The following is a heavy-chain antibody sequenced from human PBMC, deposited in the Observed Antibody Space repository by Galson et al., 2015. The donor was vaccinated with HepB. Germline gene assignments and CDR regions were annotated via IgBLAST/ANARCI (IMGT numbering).Heavy chain of an antibody. CDR3: ARDPGGTEDTVTTGADAFDI. D-gene: IGHD4-17*01. Sequence: SVKVSCKASGYTFTSYHMHWVRQAPGQGLEWMGIINPSGGSTSYAQKFQGRVTMTRDTSTSTVYMELSSLRSEDTAVYYCARDPGGTEDTVTTGADAFDIWGQGTMVTVSS. V-gene: IGHV1-46*03. CDR1: GYTFTSYH. CDR2: INPSGGST. J-gene: IGHJ3*02.